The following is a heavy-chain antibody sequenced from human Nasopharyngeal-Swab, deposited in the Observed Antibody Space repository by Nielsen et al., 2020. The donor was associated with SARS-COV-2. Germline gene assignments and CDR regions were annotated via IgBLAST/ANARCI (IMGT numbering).Heavy chain of an antibody. V-gene: IGHV3-33*01. CDR1: GFTFSSYG. CDR2: IWYDGSNK. J-gene: IGHJ6*02. Sequence: GGSLRLSCAASGFTFSSYGMHWVRQAPGKGLEWVAVIWYDGSNKYYADPVKGRFTISRDNSKNTLYLQMNSLRAEDTAVYYCARDVVVVAAFYYYYYGMDVWGQGTTVTVSS. D-gene: IGHD2-15*01. CDR3: ARDVVVVAAFYYYYYGMDV.